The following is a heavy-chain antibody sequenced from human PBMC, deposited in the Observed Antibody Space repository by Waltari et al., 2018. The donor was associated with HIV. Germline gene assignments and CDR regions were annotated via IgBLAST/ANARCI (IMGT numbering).Heavy chain of an antibody. CDR2: IYPGDSDT. CDR3: ARAYYYDSSSNYYYGMDV. D-gene: IGHD3-22*01. Sequence: EVQLVQSGAEVKKPGESLKISCKGSGYSFTSYWIGWVRQMPGKRLEWMGIIYPGDSDTRYSPSFQGQVTISADKSISTAYLQWSSLKASDTAMYYCARAYYYDSSSNYYYGMDVWGQGTTVTVSS. J-gene: IGHJ6*02. V-gene: IGHV5-51*03. CDR1: GYSFTSYW.